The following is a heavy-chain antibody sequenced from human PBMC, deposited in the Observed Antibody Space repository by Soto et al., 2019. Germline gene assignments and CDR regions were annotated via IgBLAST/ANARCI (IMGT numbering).Heavy chain of an antibody. CDR1: GGTFSTYA. CDR3: ASGVGAYYFHY. Sequence: QVQLVQSGAEVKKPGSSVKVSCKASGGTFSTYAITWVRQAPGQGLEWLGGIIPIFGTTDYARKFQGRVTITAAEPTSTVFIELSSLTSEDTAVYDCASGVGAYYFHYCGQGPVVTVSS. V-gene: IGHV1-69*01. J-gene: IGHJ4*02. D-gene: IGHD1-26*01. CDR2: IIPIFGTT.